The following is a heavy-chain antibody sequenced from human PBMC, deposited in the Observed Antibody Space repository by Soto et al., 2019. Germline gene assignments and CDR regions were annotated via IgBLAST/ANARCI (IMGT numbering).Heavy chain of an antibody. V-gene: IGHV4-39*07. CDR2: IYCSGST. Sequence: SETLSLTCSVSGGSISSSLYFWGWIRQPPGKGLEWIGSIYCSGSTYYNPSLKSRVTISVDTSKNQFSLKLSSVTAADTAVYYCARGYGRNFDYWGQGTLVTVSS. CDR1: GGSISSSLYF. CDR3: ARGYGRNFDY. J-gene: IGHJ4*02. D-gene: IGHD5-18*01.